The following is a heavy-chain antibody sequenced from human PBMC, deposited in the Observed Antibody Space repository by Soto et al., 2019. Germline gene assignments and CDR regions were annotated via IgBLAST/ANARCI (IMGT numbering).Heavy chain of an antibody. Sequence: QVQLVESWGGVVQPGRSLRLSCAASGFTFSKFGMHWLRQAPGRGLEWVAGISNDGSDEYYVDSVKGRFNISRDNSKITLRLRLNSLRFEDSAVYFCAKDRRQWGDSPCEKWGQGNLVTVSS. J-gene: IGHJ4*02. CDR3: AKDRRQWGDSPCEK. CDR2: ISNDGSDE. D-gene: IGHD2-21*02. V-gene: IGHV3-30*18. CDR1: GFTFSKFG.